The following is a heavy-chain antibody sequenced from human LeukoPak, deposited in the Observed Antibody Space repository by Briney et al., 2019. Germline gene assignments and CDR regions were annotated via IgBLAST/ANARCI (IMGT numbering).Heavy chain of an antibody. CDR2: IYYSGST. Sequence: SETLSLTCTVSGGSISSYYWSWIRQPPGKGLEWIGYIYYSGSTNYNPSLKSRVTISVDTSKNQFSLKLSSVTAADTAVYYCSTSSGWQIDYWGQGTLVTVSS. D-gene: IGHD6-19*01. J-gene: IGHJ4*02. CDR1: GGSISSYY. CDR3: STSSGWQIDY. V-gene: IGHV4-59*01.